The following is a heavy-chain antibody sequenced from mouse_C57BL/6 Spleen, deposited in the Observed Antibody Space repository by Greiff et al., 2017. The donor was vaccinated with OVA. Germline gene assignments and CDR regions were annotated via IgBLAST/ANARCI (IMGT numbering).Heavy chain of an antibody. D-gene: IGHD3-2*01. V-gene: IGHV1-55*01. CDR3: ARESGRQPAWFAY. J-gene: IGHJ3*01. CDR1: GYTFTSYW. CDR2: IYPGSGST. Sequence: QVQLQQSGAELVKPGASVKMSCKASGYTFTSYWITWVKQRPGQGLEWIGDIYPGSGSTNYNEKFKSKATLTVDTSSSTAYMQLSSLTSEDSAVYYCARESGRQPAWFAYWGQGTLVTVSA.